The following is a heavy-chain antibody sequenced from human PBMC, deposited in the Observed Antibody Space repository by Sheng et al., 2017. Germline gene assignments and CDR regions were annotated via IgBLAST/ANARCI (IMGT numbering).Heavy chain of an antibody. CDR3: ARDVYIWGSYRYTPGNY. V-gene: IGHV4-39*07. CDR1: GGSISSSSYY. J-gene: IGHJ4*02. D-gene: IGHD3-16*02. Sequence: QLQLQESGPGLVKPSETLSLTCTVSGGSISSSSYYWGWIRQPPGNGLEWIGSIYYSGSTYYNPSLKSRVTISVDTSKNQFSLKLSSVTAADTAVYYCARDVYIWGSYRYTPGNYWGQGTLVTVSS. CDR2: IYYSGST.